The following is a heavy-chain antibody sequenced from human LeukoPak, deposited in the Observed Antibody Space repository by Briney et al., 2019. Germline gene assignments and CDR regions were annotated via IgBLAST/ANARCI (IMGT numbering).Heavy chain of an antibody. CDR3: AREWVGVFNDAFDI. CDR2: INESGGST. D-gene: IGHD1-26*01. J-gene: IGHJ3*02. V-gene: IGHV3-23*01. CDR1: GFTFNNHA. Sequence: GGSLRLSCAASGFTFNNHAMNWARQAPGKGLERVSTINESGGSTYYPDSVKGRFTISRDNSKNTLYLQMNSLRVEDTAVYYCAREWVGVFNDAFDIWGQGTMVTVSS.